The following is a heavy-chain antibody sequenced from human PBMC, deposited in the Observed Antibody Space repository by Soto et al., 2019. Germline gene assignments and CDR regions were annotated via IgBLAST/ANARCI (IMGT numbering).Heavy chain of an antibody. CDR1: GGTFSSYA. CDR3: ARGRLGYSSSWEWFDP. CDR2: IIPIFGTA. V-gene: IGHV1-69*01. D-gene: IGHD6-13*01. Sequence: QVQLVQSGAEVKKPGSSVKVSCKASGGTFSSYAISWVRQAPGHGLEWMGGIIPIFGTANYAQKFQGRVTITADESTSTAYMELSSLRSEDTAVYYCARGRLGYSSSWEWFDPWGQGTLVTVSS. J-gene: IGHJ5*02.